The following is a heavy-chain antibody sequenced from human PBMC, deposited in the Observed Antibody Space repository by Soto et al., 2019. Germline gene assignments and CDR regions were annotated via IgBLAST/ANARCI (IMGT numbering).Heavy chain of an antibody. CDR2: IYWDDDK. D-gene: IGHD3-10*01. V-gene: IGHV2-5*02. CDR1: GFSLSTSGVG. Sequence: QITLKESGPTLVIPTQTLKLTCTFSGFSLSTSGVGVGWIRQPPGKALEWLALIYWDDDKRYSPSLKSRLTITKDTSKNQVVLTMTNMDPVDTATYYCARAWFGETTPSEYFQHWGQGTLVTVSS. J-gene: IGHJ1*01. CDR3: ARAWFGETTPSEYFQH.